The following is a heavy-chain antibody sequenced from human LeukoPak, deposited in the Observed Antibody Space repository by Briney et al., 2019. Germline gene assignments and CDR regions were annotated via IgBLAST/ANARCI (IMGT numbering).Heavy chain of an antibody. V-gene: IGHV3-48*03. D-gene: IGHD6-13*01. CDR1: GFTFNIYE. CDR2: ISNSGSAM. CDR3: ARIARHLAAANDY. Sequence: GGSLRLSCAASGFTFNIYEMNWVRQAPGKGLEWISYISNSGSAMSYADSVKGRFTIFRDNTKNSLYLQMNSLRTEDTAVYYCARIARHLAAANDYWGQGTVVTVSS. J-gene: IGHJ4*02.